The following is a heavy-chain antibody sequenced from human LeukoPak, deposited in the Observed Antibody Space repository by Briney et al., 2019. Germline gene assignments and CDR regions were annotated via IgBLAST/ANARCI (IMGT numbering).Heavy chain of an antibody. CDR2: IYYSGST. V-gene: IGHV4-59*01. J-gene: IGHJ6*02. CDR1: GGSISSYY. Sequence: PSETLSFTCTVSGGSISSYYWSWIRQPPGKGLEWIGYIYYSGSTNYNPSLKSRVTISVDTSKNQFSLKLSSVTAADTAVYYCARDRAYYYDSSGYLYGMDVWGQGTTVIVSS. CDR3: ARDRAYYYDSSGYLYGMDV. D-gene: IGHD3-22*01.